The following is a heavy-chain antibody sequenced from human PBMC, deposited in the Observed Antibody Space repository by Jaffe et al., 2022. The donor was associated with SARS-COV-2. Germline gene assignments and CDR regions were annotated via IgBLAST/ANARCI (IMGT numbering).Heavy chain of an antibody. D-gene: IGHD1-26*01. V-gene: IGHV4-39*01. CDR1: GGSISSASYY. CDR3: AKTIAGAETSGPFDN. J-gene: IGHJ4*02. Sequence: QLQLQESGPGLAKPSETLSLTCTVSGGSISSASYYWGWIRQPPGKGLEWIGSISYTGSTYYSLSLKSRLTISVETSRNQFSLKVKSATAADTAVYYCAKTIAGAETSGPFDNWGQGTLVTVSS. CDR2: ISYTGST.